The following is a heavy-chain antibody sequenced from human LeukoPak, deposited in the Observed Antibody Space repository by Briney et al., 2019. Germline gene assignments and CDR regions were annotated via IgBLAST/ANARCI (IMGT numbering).Heavy chain of an antibody. V-gene: IGHV1-69*13. J-gene: IGHJ5*02. D-gene: IGHD2-2*01. Sequence: GASVKVSCKASGGTFSSYAISWVRQAPGQGLEWMGGIIPIFGTANYAQKFQGRVTITADESTSTAYMELSSLRSEDTAVHYCASAEHCSSTSCYGFDPWGQGTLVTVSS. CDR1: GGTFSSYA. CDR2: IIPIFGTA. CDR3: ASAEHCSSTSCYGFDP.